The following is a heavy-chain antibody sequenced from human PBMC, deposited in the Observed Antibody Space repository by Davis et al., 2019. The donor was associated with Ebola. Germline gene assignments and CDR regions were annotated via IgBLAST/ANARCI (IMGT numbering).Heavy chain of an antibody. CDR2: INSDGTFT. CDR3: ARDAESPFKFWFDT. Sequence: GESLKISCAASAFTFSNYWMYWVRQAPGEGLMCVSRINSDGTFTTYADSVKGRFTISRDNAKKSLYLQMNSLRDEDTAVYFCARDAESPFKFWFDTWGQGILVTVSS. J-gene: IGHJ5*02. CDR1: AFTFSNYW. V-gene: IGHV3-74*01.